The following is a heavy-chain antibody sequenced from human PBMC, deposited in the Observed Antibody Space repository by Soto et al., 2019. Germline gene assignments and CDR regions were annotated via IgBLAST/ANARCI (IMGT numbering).Heavy chain of an antibody. D-gene: IGHD3-10*01. CDR1: GFTFDDYT. J-gene: IGHJ4*02. CDR3: AKGPFGEFELWFDY. CDR2: ISWDGGST. Sequence: PGGSLRLSCAASGFTFDDYTMHWVRQAPGKGLEWVSLISWDGGSTYYADSVKGRFTISRDNSKNSLYLQMNSLRTEDTALYYCAKGPFGEFELWFDYWGQGTLVTVSS. V-gene: IGHV3-43*01.